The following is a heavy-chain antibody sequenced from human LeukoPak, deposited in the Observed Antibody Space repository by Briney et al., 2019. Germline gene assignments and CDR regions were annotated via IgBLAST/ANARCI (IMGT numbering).Heavy chain of an antibody. CDR2: IYYSGST. J-gene: IGHJ4*02. CDR3: ARGGGYCSSTSCHYFDY. CDR1: GGSISSYY. V-gene: IGHV4-59*12. Sequence: SETLSLTCTVSGGSISSYYWSWIRQPPGKGLEWIGDIYYSGSTNYNPSLKSRVTISVDRSKNQFSLKLSSVTAADTAVYYCARGGGYCSSTSCHYFDYWGQGTLVTVSS. D-gene: IGHD2-2*01.